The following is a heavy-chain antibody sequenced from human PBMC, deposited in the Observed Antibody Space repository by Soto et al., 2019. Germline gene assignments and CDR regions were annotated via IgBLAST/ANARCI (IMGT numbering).Heavy chain of an antibody. V-gene: IGHV4-39*01. CDR3: ARHQSHSSSYVDP. D-gene: IGHD6-13*01. Sequence: SETLSLTCTVSGGSISSSRYYWGWIRQPPGKGLEWIGTIFYSGNTYYNPSLTSRVTISVDTSKNQFPLKLSSVTAADTAVYYCARHQSHSSSYVDPWGQGTRVTVSS. CDR2: IFYSGNT. CDR1: GGSISSSRYY. J-gene: IGHJ5*02.